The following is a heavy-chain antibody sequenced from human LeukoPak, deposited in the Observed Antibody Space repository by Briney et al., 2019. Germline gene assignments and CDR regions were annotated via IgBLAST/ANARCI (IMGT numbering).Heavy chain of an antibody. J-gene: IGHJ4*02. Sequence: KSSETLSLTCTVSGGSISSYYWSWIRQPPGKGLEWIGYIYYSGSTNYNPSLKSRVTMSLDTSKNQFSLKLSSVTAADTAVYHCARDSGSNFDYWGQGTLVTVSS. V-gene: IGHV4-59*01. CDR3: ARDSGSNFDY. D-gene: IGHD2-15*01. CDR1: GGSISSYY. CDR2: IYYSGST.